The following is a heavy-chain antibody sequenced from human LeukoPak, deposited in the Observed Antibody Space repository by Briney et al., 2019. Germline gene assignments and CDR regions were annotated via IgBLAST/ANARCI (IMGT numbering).Heavy chain of an antibody. J-gene: IGHJ4*02. V-gene: IGHV4-39*07. Sequence: SETLSLTCTVSGGSISSSSYYWGWIRQPPGKGLEWIGSIYYSGSTYYNPSLKSRVTISVDTSKNQFSLKLSSVTAADTAVYYCARRGSSWYVDGFDYWGQGTLVTVSS. CDR3: ARRGSSWYVDGFDY. D-gene: IGHD6-13*01. CDR2: IYYSGST. CDR1: GGSISSSSYY.